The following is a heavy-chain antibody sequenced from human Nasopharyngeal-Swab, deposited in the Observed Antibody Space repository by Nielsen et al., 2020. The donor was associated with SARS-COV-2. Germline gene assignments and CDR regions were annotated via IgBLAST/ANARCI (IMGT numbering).Heavy chain of an antibody. CDR2: IDWDDDK. CDR3: ARTYYDFWSGYSGLGAFDI. J-gene: IGHJ3*02. D-gene: IGHD3-3*01. CDR1: GFSLSTSGMC. Sequence: SGPTLVKPTQTPTLTCTFSGFSLSTSGMCVSWIRQPPGKALEWLARIDWDDDKYYSTSLKTRLTISKDTSKNQVVLTMTNMDPVDTATYYCARTYYDFWSGYSGLGAFDIWGQGTMVTVSS. V-gene: IGHV2-70*11.